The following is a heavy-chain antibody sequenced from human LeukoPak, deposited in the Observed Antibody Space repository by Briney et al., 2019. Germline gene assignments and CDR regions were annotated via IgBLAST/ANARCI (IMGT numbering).Heavy chain of an antibody. CDR2: ISSSRSTN. J-gene: IGHJ3*02. CDR1: GFTFSTYG. CDR3: ARDRGYGDYVSAFDI. V-gene: IGHV3-48*02. D-gene: IGHD4-17*01. Sequence: PGGPLRLSCAASGFTFSTYGMNWFRQAPGKGLDWVSYISSSRSTNNYADSVKGRFTISRDNAKNSLYLQMNSLRDEDTAVYYCARDRGYGDYVSAFDIWGQGTMVTVSS.